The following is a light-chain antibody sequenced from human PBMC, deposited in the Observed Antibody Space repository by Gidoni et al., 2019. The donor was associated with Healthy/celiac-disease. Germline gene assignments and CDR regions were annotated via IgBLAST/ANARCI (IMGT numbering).Light chain of an antibody. CDR2: KAS. V-gene: IGKV1-5*03. CDR3: QQYNSYSGT. J-gene: IGKJ1*01. Sequence: DIQMTQSPSTLSASVGDRVTITCRASQSISSWLAWYQQKPGKAPKLLIYKASSLESGVPSRFSGSGSGTEFTLTISSLQPDDFATYYCQQYNSYSGTFGQXTKVEI. CDR1: QSISSW.